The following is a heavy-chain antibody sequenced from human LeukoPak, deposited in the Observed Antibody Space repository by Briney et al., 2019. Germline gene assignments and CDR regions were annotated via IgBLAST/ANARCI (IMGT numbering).Heavy chain of an antibody. J-gene: IGHJ4*02. V-gene: IGHV4-59*01. CDR1: GGSISSYY. D-gene: IGHD4-17*01. CDR3: ARVRDDYGDYFDY. CDR2: IYYSGST. Sequence: PSETLSLTYTVSGGSISSYYWSWIRQPPGKGLEWVGYIYYSGSTNYNPSLKSRVTISVDTSKNQFSLKLSSVTAADTAVYYCARVRDDYGDYFDYWGQGTLVTVSS.